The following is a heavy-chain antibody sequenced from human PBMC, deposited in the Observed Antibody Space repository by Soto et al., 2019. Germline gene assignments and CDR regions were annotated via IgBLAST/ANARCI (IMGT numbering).Heavy chain of an antibody. CDR2: INPSNSFP. D-gene: IGHD2-2*02. V-gene: IGHV5-10-1*01. CDR3: ARIPYTSSWAPVD. Sequence: GESLKISCLTSGYSFITYYIFWVRQVPVKGLEWMGKINPSNSFPSYNPSFEGHVIFSVDRSNTTAFLQWSHLPTSDTAMYYCARIPYTSSWAPVDWGQGTLITVCS. J-gene: IGHJ1*01. CDR1: GYSFITYY.